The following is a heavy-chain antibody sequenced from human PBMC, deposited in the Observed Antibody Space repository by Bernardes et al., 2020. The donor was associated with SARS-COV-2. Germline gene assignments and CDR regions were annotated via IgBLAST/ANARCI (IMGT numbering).Heavy chain of an antibody. Sequence: LRLSWSASGFTFSSYAIHWVRQAPGKGLEWVAVISYDGINRYYVDSVKGRFTISRDNSRNTLFLQMNSLTTEDTAVYYCAREWEEYTSSLFDYWGQGTLVTVSS. J-gene: IGHJ4*02. D-gene: IGHD6-6*01. CDR3: AREWEEYTSSLFDY. CDR1: GFTFSSYA. CDR2: ISYDGINR. V-gene: IGHV3-30-3*01.